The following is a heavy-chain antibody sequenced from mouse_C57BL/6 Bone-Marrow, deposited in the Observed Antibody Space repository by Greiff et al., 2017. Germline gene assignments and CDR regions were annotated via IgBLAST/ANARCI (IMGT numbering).Heavy chain of an antibody. CDR1: GSTFTSYW. V-gene: IGHV1-55*01. CDR2: IYPGSGST. Sequence: VQLQQPGPELVQPWASVKMSCKASGSTFTSYWITWGRLRPRPGLGWIGDIYPGSGSTNYNEQFMSKATLTVDTSSSTAYMQLSSLTSEDSAVYYCAREGDYYGSTYYAMDYWGQGTSVTVSS. CDR3: AREGDYYGSTYYAMDY. J-gene: IGHJ4*01. D-gene: IGHD1-1*01.